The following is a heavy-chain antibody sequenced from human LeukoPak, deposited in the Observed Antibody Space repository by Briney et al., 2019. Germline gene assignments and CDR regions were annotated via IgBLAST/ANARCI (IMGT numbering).Heavy chain of an antibody. Sequence: SVTVSFKASGGSISSYGISWVRQAPGQGLAWMGRIISVFGTANYAQKFQDRVTITADIASNTAYMELTSLTSEDTAVYFCAKQGEIRQDYYMDVWGNGTTVTVSS. J-gene: IGHJ6*03. CDR2: IISVFGTA. D-gene: IGHD1/OR15-1a*01. CDR3: AKQGEIRQDYYMDV. CDR1: GGSISSYG. V-gene: IGHV1-69*06.